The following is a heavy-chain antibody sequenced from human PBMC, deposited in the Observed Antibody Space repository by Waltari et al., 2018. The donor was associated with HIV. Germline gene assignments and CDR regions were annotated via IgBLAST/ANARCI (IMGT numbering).Heavy chain of an antibody. CDR3: ARDRSEGGGYYYYGLDV. J-gene: IGHJ6*02. Sequence: QVQLVESGGGVVQPGRSLRLSCAASGFTFRSYGTPWVRQAPGKGLEWVAVIWYDGTNKYYADSVKGRFTISRDNSKNTLYLQMNSLRAEDTAVYYCARDRSEGGGYYYYGLDVWGQGTTVTVSS. D-gene: IGHD2-15*01. V-gene: IGHV3-33*01. CDR1: GFTFRSYG. CDR2: IWYDGTNK.